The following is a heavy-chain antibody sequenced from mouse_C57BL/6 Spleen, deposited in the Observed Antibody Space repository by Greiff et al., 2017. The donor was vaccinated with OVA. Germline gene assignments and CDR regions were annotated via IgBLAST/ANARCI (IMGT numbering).Heavy chain of an antibody. D-gene: IGHD1-1*01. CDR3: ARHYGSSPYWYFDV. V-gene: IGHV1-18*01. CDR2: INPNNGGT. CDR1: GYTFTDYN. J-gene: IGHJ1*03. Sequence: VQLQQSGPELVKPGASVKIPCKASGYTFTDYNMDWVKQSHGKSLEWIGDINPNNGGTIYNPKFKGKATLTVAKSSSTAYMELLSLTSEDTAAYDCARHYGSSPYWYFDVWGTGTTVTVSS.